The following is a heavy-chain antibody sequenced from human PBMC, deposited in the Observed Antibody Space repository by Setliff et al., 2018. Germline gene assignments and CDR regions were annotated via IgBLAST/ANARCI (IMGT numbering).Heavy chain of an antibody. CDR3: ARAGLAAAGRKGVFDH. CDR2: INPGGLTS. J-gene: IGHJ4*02. Sequence: ASVKVSCKTSGYSFTSHYVHWVRQAPGQGLEWMGIINPGGLTSRSTQKFEGRVTMTRDTSTSTVYMELNSLTSDDTAVYYCARAGLAAAGRKGVFDHWGQGTLVT. V-gene: IGHV1-46*01. CDR1: GYSFTSHY. D-gene: IGHD6-25*01.